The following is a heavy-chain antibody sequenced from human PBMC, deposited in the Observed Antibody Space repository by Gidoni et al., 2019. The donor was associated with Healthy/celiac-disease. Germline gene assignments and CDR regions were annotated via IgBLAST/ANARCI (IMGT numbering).Heavy chain of an antibody. CDR3: AKDRESSGYYSALEY. CDR1: GFTSSSFG. V-gene: IGHV3-30*18. CDR2: IAYDGSNK. Sequence: QFQLVESVGGLVQPGTSLSLSSSASGFTSSSFGMSWVRQAPGKGLALVAVIAYDGSNKYYADSVKGRFTISRDKSKNTLYLQMNSLRAEDTAVYYCAKDRESSGYYSALEYWGQGTLVTVSS. D-gene: IGHD3-22*01. J-gene: IGHJ4*02.